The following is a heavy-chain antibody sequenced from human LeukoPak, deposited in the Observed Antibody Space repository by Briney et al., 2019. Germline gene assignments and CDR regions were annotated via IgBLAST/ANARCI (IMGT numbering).Heavy chain of an antibody. Sequence: GGSLRLSCAASGFTFSSYAMHWVCQAPGKGLEWVAVISYDGSNKYYADSVKGRFTISRDNSKNTLYLQMNSLRAEDTAVYYCARGAYFRSSWSWGAFDIWGQGTMVTVSS. D-gene: IGHD6-13*01. V-gene: IGHV3-30-3*01. J-gene: IGHJ3*02. CDR2: ISYDGSNK. CDR3: ARGAYFRSSWSWGAFDI. CDR1: GFTFSSYA.